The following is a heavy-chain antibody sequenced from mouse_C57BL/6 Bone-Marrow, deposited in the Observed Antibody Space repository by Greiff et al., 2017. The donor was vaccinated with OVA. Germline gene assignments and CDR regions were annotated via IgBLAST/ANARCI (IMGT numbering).Heavy chain of an antibody. CDR2: IYPGSGNT. J-gene: IGHJ2*01. Sequence: QVQLKQSGAELVRPGASVKLSCKASGYTFTDYYINWVKQRPGQGLEWIARIYPGSGNTYYNEKFKGKATLTAEKSSSTAYMQLSSLTSEDSAVYFCASNYYGSSYGYFDYWGQGTTLTVSS. D-gene: IGHD1-1*01. V-gene: IGHV1-76*01. CDR3: ASNYYGSSYGYFDY. CDR1: GYTFTDYY.